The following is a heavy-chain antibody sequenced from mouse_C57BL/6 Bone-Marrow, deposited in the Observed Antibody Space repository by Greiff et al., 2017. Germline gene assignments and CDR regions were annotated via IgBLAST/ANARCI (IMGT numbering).Heavy chain of an antibody. CDR3: ASFYYDYEGWYFDV. J-gene: IGHJ1*03. V-gene: IGHV1-81*01. Sequence: VQGVESGAELARPGASVKLSCKASGYTFTSYGISWVKQRTGQGLEWIGEIYPRSGNTYYNEKFKGKATLTADKSSSTAYMELRSLTSEDSAVYFCASFYYDYEGWYFDVWGTGTTVTVSS. D-gene: IGHD2-4*01. CDR2: IYPRSGNT. CDR1: GYTFTSYG.